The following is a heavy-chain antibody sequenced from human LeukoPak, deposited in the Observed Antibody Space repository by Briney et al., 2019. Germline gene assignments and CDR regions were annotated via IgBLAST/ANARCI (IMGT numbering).Heavy chain of an antibody. Sequence: ASVKVSCTASGHIFTSYDINWVRQATGQGLEWMGWISAYNGNTNYAQKLQGRVTMTTDTSTSTAYMELRSLRSDDTAVYYCARAVLELALNWFDPWGQGTLVTVSS. V-gene: IGHV1-18*01. CDR2: ISAYNGNT. CDR3: ARAVLELALNWFDP. J-gene: IGHJ5*02. D-gene: IGHD1-7*01. CDR1: GHIFTSYD.